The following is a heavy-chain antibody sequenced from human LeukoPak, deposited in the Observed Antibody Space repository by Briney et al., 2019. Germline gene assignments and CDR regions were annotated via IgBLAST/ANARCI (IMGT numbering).Heavy chain of an antibody. J-gene: IGHJ3*02. CDR1: GGSFSGYY. D-gene: IGHD5-18*01. Sequence: SETLSLTCAVYGGSFSGYYWSWIRQPPGKGLEWIGEINHSGSTNYNPSLKSRVTISVDTSKNQFSLKLSSVTAADTAAYYCCYSYGSRLLDIWGQGTMVTVSS. CDR3: CYSYGSRLLDI. CDR2: INHSGST. V-gene: IGHV4-34*01.